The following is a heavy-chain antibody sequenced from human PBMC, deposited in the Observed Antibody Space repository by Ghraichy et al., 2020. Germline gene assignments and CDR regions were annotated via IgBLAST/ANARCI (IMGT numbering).Heavy chain of an antibody. V-gene: IGHV4-59*08. CDR3: ARRGRGYSLYYYGLDV. D-gene: IGHD5-18*01. J-gene: IGHJ6*02. Sequence: SETLSLTCTVSGGSMRSHFWSWVRQPPGKGLEWIGYISYTGNTNYSPSLGGRASISLDTSKNQFSLSLTSVTAADTAVYYCARRGRGYSLYYYGLDVWGPGTTATVSS. CDR2: ISYTGNT. CDR1: GGSMRSHF.